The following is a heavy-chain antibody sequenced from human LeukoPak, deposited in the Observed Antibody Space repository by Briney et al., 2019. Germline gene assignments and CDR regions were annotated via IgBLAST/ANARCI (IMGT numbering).Heavy chain of an antibody. CDR3: ARSLRDAGTGY. Sequence: ASVKVSCKASGYTFTSYFMHWVRQAPGQGLEWMGIINPSGNSTKYAQKFQGRVTMTRDTSTSTVYMDLSSLRSEDTAVYYCARSLRDAGTGYWGQGTLVTVSS. CDR2: INPSGNST. CDR1: GYTFTSYF. J-gene: IGHJ4*02. D-gene: IGHD3/OR15-3a*01. V-gene: IGHV1-46*01.